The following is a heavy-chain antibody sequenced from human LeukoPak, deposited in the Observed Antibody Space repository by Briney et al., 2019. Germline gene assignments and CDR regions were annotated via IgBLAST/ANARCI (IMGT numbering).Heavy chain of an antibody. CDR2: INHSGST. Sequence: SETLSLTCAVSGGSISSGGYSWSWIRQPPGKGLEWIGEINHSGSTNYNPSLKSRVTISVDTSKNQFSLKLSSVTAADTAVYYCARSITMIVVVITNWFDPWGQGTLVTVSS. J-gene: IGHJ5*02. D-gene: IGHD3-22*01. CDR3: ARSITMIVVVITNWFDP. CDR1: GGSISSGGYS. V-gene: IGHV4-30-2*01.